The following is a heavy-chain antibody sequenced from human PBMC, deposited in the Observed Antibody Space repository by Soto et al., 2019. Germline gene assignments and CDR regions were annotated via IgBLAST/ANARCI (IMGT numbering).Heavy chain of an antibody. CDR3: AGSGDHHNSGMDV. J-gene: IGHJ6*02. CDR2: TYYRSKWYN. Sequence: SQTLSLTCAISGDSVSSNSAAWNWIRQSPSRGLEWLGRTYYRSKWYNDYAVSVKSRITINPDTSKNQFSLKLSSVTAADTAVYYCAGSGDHHNSGMDVWGQGTTVTVSS. D-gene: IGHD2-15*01. V-gene: IGHV6-1*01. CDR1: GDSVSSNSAA.